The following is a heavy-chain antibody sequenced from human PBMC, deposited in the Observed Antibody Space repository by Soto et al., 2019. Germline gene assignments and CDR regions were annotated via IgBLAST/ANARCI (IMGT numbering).Heavy chain of an antibody. CDR1: GYPFTSYA. CDR2: INAGNGNT. V-gene: IGHV1-3*01. J-gene: IGHJ5*02. Sequence: GASVKVSCKASGYPFTSYAMHWARQAPGQRLEWMGWINAGNGNTKYSQKFQGRVTITSDTSASTDYMELSSLRSEDTAVYYCARDRGYSSSSWWFDPWGQGTLVTV. CDR3: ARDRGYSSSSWWFDP. D-gene: IGHD6-6*01.